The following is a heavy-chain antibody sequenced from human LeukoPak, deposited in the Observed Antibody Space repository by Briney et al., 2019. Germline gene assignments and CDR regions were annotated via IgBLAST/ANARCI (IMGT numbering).Heavy chain of an antibody. J-gene: IGHJ3*02. V-gene: IGHV4-38-2*01. Sequence: TSETLSLTCAVSGYSISSGYYWGWIRQPPGKGLEWIGSIYYSGSTYYNPSLKSRVTISVDTSKNQFSLKLSSVTAADTAVYYCASAYPYSSGWYDAFDIWGQGTMVTVSS. CDR1: GYSISSGYY. CDR3: ASAYPYSSGWYDAFDI. D-gene: IGHD6-19*01. CDR2: IYYSGST.